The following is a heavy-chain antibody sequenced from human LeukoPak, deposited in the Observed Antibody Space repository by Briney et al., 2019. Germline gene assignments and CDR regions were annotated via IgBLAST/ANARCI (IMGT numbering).Heavy chain of an antibody. CDR1: GGSISSYY. CDR3: ARDDYGDYFDY. J-gene: IGHJ4*02. CDR2: IYYSGST. V-gene: IGHV4-59*01. D-gene: IGHD4-17*01. Sequence: SETLSLTCTVSGGSISSYYWSWIRQPPGKGLEWIGYIYYSGSTNYNPSLKSRVTISVDTSKNQFSLKLGSVTAADTAVYYCARDDYGDYFDYWGQGTLVTVSS.